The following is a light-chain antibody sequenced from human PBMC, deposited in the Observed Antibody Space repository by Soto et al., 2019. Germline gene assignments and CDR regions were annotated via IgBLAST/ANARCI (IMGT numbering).Light chain of an antibody. CDR1: QSVSSY. CDR2: DAS. V-gene: IGKV3-11*01. CDR3: QQRFSWPPLT. J-gene: IGKJ4*01. Sequence: EIVLTQSPATLSLSPGERATLSCRASQSVSSYLAWYQQKPGQAPRLLIYDASNRATSITASFSSSGSGTDFTITISSLEPQDFAVYYCQQRFSWPPLTFGGGTKVEIK.